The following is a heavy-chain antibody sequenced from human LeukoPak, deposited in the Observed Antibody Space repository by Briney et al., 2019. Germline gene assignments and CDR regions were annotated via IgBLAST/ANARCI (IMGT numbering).Heavy chain of an antibody. J-gene: IGHJ6*01. CDR3: ARVRITMVRGVPAGDYYGMDV. CDR1: GGSISSGSYY. V-gene: IGHV4-61*02. Sequence: SQTLSPTCAVSGGSISSGSYYWSWIRQPAGKGLEWIGRIYTSGSTNYNPSLKSRVTISVDTSKNQFSLKLSSVTAADTAVYYCARVRITMVRGVPAGDYYGMDVWGQGTTVTVSS. D-gene: IGHD3-10*01. CDR2: IYTSGST.